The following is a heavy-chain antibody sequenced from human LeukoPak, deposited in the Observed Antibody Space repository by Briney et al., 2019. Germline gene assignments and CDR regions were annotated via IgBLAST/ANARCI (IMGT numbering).Heavy chain of an antibody. V-gene: IGHV4-38-2*01. CDR3: ARLRPPWNSDADY. CDR1: GYSISSGYF. CDR2: IYHCGNT. J-gene: IGHJ4*02. Sequence: SETLSLTCDVSGYSISSGYFWGWIRQPPGKGREWIGSIYHCGNTYYNPSLKSRVTISLDTSKNQFSLKLTSVTAADTAVYYCARLRPPWNSDADYWGQGALVTVSS. D-gene: IGHD1-7*01.